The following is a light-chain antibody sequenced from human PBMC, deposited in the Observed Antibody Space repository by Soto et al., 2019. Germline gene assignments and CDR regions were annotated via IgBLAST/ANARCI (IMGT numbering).Light chain of an antibody. Sequence: EIVLTQSPATLSLSQGERATLSCRDSQSVSSYLAWYQQKPGQPPRLLVYDVSNRATDIPPRFSGSGSGTDFNITISSLEPEDFEVYCRQQRSGLHPTFGQGTQLEIK. CDR2: DVS. V-gene: IGKV3-11*01. CDR3: QQRSGLHPT. CDR1: QSVSSY. J-gene: IGKJ5*01.